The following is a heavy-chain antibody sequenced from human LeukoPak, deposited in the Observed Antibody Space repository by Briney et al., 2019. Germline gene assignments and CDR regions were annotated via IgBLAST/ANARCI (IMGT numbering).Heavy chain of an antibody. CDR1: GGSISSYY. V-gene: IGHV4-59*01. CDR3: ARDGYSGNDGL. J-gene: IGHJ4*02. Sequence: SETLSLTCTVSGGSISSYYWSWIRQPPGKGLEWIGYIYHSGSTKYNPSLKSRVTISVDTSKNQFSLKLSSVTAADTAVYYCARDGYSGNDGLWGQGTLVTVSS. D-gene: IGHD5-12*01. CDR2: IYHSGST.